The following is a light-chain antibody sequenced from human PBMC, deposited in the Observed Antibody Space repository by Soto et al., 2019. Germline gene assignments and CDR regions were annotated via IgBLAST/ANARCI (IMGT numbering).Light chain of an antibody. Sequence: EIVLTQSPGTVSLSPGERATLSCRASQSINSTYLAWYHQKPGQAPRLLIYGASTRATGIPDRFSGSASGTDFTLTISRLEPEDFVVYYCQQYGSSPVTFGGGTKVEIK. V-gene: IGKV3-20*01. CDR3: QQYGSSPVT. CDR2: GAS. J-gene: IGKJ4*01. CDR1: QSINSTY.